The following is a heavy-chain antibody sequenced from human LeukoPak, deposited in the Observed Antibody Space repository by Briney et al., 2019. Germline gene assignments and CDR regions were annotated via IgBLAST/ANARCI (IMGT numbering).Heavy chain of an antibody. J-gene: IGHJ3*02. CDR1: GYTFTTYT. D-gene: IGHD4-17*01. CDR2: ISTNNGNT. CDR3: ARVGGDYGASDI. Sequence: ASVKVSCKASGYTFTTYTITWVRQAPGQGLEWMGWISTNNGNTNYAQMLQGRVTMTTDASTSTAYMELRSLRADDTAVYYCARVGGDYGASDIWGQGTMVTVSS. V-gene: IGHV1-18*01.